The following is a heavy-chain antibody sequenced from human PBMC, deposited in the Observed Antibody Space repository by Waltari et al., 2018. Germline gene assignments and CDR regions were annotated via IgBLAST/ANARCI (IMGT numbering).Heavy chain of an antibody. CDR3: ARVGDVRGWGFGNFDY. D-gene: IGHD1-26*01. V-gene: IGHV4-59*01. CDR2: IYYSGST. CDR1: GGSISRYY. Sequence: QVQLQESGPGLVKPSETLSLTCTVSGGSISRYYWSWIRQPPGKGLEWIGYIYYSGSTNYNPSLKSRVTISVDTSKNQFSLKLSSVTAADTAVYYCARVGDVRGWGFGNFDYWGQGTLVTVSS. J-gene: IGHJ4*02.